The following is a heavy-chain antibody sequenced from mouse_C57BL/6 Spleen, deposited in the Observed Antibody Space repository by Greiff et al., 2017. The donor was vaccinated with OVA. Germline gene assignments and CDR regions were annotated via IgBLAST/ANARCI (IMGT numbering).Heavy chain of an antibody. Sequence: QVQLQQSGAELARPGASVKMSCKASGYTFTSYTMHWVKQRPGQGLEWIGYINPSSGYTKYNQKFKDKATLTADKSSSTAYMQLSSLTSEDSAVYYCAGGNYGGFAYWGQGTLVTVSA. CDR3: AGGNYGGFAY. CDR2: INPSSGYT. D-gene: IGHD2-1*01. J-gene: IGHJ3*01. V-gene: IGHV1-4*01. CDR1: GYTFTSYT.